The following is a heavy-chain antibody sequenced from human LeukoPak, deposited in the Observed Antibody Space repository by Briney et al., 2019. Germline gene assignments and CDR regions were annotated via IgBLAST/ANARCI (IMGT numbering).Heavy chain of an antibody. Sequence: SETLSLTCTALGGSISSYYWSWIRKPPGKGLDWIGYIYYSGSTNYNPSLKSRVTISVDTSKNQFSLELSSVAAADTAVYYCARGRHDYGDYEIDYWGQGTLVTVSS. CDR2: IYYSGST. J-gene: IGHJ4*02. D-gene: IGHD4-17*01. CDR1: GGSISSYY. V-gene: IGHV4-59*13. CDR3: ARGRHDYGDYEIDY.